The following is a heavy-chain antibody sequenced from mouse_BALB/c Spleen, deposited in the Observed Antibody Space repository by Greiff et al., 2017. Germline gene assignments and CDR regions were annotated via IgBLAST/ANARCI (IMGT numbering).Heavy chain of an antibody. Sequence: EVQLQESGPELVKPGASVKMSCKASGYTFTSYVMHWVKQKPGQGLEWIGYINPYNDGTKYNEKFKGKATLTSDKSSSTAYMELSSLTSEDSAVYYCARYYDGYYGEYFDYWGQGTTLTVSS. CDR3: ARYYDGYYGEYFDY. CDR1: GYTFTSYV. J-gene: IGHJ2*01. D-gene: IGHD2-3*01. CDR2: INPYNDGT. V-gene: IGHV1-14*01.